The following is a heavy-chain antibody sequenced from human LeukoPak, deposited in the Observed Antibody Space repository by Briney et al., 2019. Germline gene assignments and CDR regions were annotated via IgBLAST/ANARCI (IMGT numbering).Heavy chain of an antibody. CDR2: IYWNDDK. J-gene: IGHJ5*02. CDR3: AHGQGQWLESWFDP. CDR1: GFSLSTSGVG. Sequence: ESGPTLVKPTQTLTLTCTFSGFSLSTSGVGVGWIRQPPGKALEWLALIYWNDDKRYSPSLKSRLTITKDTSKNQVVLTMTNMDPVDTATYYCAHGQGQWLESWFDPWGQGTLVTVSS. V-gene: IGHV2-5*01. D-gene: IGHD6-19*01.